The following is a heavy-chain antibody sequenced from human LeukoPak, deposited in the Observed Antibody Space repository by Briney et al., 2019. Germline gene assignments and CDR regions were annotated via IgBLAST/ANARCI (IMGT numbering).Heavy chain of an antibody. CDR3: ARADDSSGYYYSFQH. CDR2: IYSGGST. J-gene: IGHJ1*01. Sequence: GGSLRLSCAASGFTVSSNYMSWVRQAPGKGLEWVSVIYSGGSTYYADSVKGRFTISRDNSKNTLYLQMNSLRAEDTVVYYCARADDSSGYYYSFQHWGQGTLVTVSS. D-gene: IGHD3-22*01. CDR1: GFTVSSNY. V-gene: IGHV3-66*01.